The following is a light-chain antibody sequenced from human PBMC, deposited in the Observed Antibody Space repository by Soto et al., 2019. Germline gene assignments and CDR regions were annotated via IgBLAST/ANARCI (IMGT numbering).Light chain of an antibody. Sequence: EIVMTQSPATLSVSPGERATLSCRASQSVTGNLAWYQQKPGQAPRLLIYGASTRATGIPARFSGSGSGTEFTLTISSLQSEDFAVYYCQQYDNWPPWTFGQGTKVEIK. CDR2: GAS. CDR3: QQYDNWPPWT. V-gene: IGKV3-15*01. J-gene: IGKJ1*01. CDR1: QSVTGN.